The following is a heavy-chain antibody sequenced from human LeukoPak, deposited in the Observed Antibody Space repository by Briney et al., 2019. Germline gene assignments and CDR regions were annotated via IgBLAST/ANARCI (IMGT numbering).Heavy chain of an antibody. CDR2: IYYSGST. CDR3: ARVHTGYSSGWYPYFEY. V-gene: IGHV4-59*01. CDR1: GGSISSYY. Sequence: SETLSLTCTVSGGSISSYYWSWIREPPGKGLEWIGYIYYSGSTNYNPSLKSRVTISVDTSKNQFSLKLSSVTAADTAVYYCARVHTGYSSGWYPYFEYWGQGTLVTVSS. D-gene: IGHD6-19*01. J-gene: IGHJ4*02.